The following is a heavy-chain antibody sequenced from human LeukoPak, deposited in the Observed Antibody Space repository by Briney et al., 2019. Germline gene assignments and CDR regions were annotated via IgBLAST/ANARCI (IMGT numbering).Heavy chain of an antibody. D-gene: IGHD6-19*01. Sequence: GGSLRLSCAASGFTFSSFLMHWVRQAPGKGLVWVSLITSDGSTTRYADSVKGRFTISRDNSKNTLYLLMSSLRAEDTAVYYCAKALAGSIDYWGQGALVTVSS. CDR3: AKALAGSIDY. J-gene: IGHJ4*02. V-gene: IGHV3-74*01. CDR1: GFTFSSFL. CDR2: ITSDGSTT.